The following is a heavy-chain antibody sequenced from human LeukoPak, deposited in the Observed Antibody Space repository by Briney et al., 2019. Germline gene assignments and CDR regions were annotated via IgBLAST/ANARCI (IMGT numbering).Heavy chain of an antibody. CDR2: LHPGDSDT. CDR1: GYSFTTHW. Sequence: GESLKISCKASGYSFTTHWIGWGRQMPGKGLEWVGILHPGDSDTRYSPSFQGQVTISADKSISTAYLQWSSLKASDTAMYYCARGDTEVAATADYWGQGTLVTVSS. D-gene: IGHD6-19*01. V-gene: IGHV5-51*01. CDR3: ARGDTEVAATADY. J-gene: IGHJ4*02.